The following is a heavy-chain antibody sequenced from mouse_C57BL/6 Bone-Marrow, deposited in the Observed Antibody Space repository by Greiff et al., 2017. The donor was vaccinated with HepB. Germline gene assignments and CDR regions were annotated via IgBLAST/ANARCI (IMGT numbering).Heavy chain of an antibody. V-gene: IGHV1-76*01. J-gene: IGHJ2*01. D-gene: IGHD4-1*01. CDR2: IYPGSGNT. CDR1: GYTFTDYY. Sequence: QVQLKQSGAELVRPGASVKLSCKASGYTFTDYYINWVKQRPGQGLEWIARIYPGSGNTYYNEKFKGKATLTAEKSSSTAYMQLSSLTSEDSAVYFCATRRNWDSGSFDYWGQGTTLTVSS. CDR3: ATRRNWDSGSFDY.